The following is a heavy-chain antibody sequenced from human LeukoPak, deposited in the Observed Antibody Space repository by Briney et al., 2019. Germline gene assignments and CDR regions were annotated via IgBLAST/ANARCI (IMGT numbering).Heavy chain of an antibody. Sequence: GGSLRLSCAASGFTFSSYAMHWVRQAPGKGLEWVAVISYDGSNKYYADSVKGRFTISRDNSKNTLYLQMNSLRAEDTAIYYCAKDWDWELLIFDYWGQGTLVTVSS. CDR1: GFTFSSYA. CDR3: AKDWDWELLIFDY. D-gene: IGHD1-26*01. V-gene: IGHV3-30*04. CDR2: ISYDGSNK. J-gene: IGHJ4*02.